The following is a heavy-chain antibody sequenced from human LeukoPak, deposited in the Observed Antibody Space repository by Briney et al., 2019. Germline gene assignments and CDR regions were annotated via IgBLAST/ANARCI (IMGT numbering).Heavy chain of an antibody. CDR3: ARESIAVAGAPFDY. V-gene: IGHV3-69-1*02. Sequence: GGSLRLSCAASGFTFSDYYMSWIRQAPGKGLEWVSYISSGSTIYDADSVKGRSTISRDNAKNSLYLQMNSLRAEDTAVYYCARESIAVAGAPFDYWGQGTLVTVSS. J-gene: IGHJ4*02. CDR2: ISSGSTI. D-gene: IGHD6-19*01. CDR1: GFTFSDYY.